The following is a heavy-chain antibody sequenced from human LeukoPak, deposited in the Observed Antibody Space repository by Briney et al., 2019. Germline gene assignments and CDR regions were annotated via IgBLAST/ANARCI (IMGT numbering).Heavy chain of an antibody. CDR3: ASFTHSSSWYYFDF. D-gene: IGHD6-13*01. CDR1: GYTFTGYY. Sequence: ASVKVSSTASGYTFTGYYMHWVRQAPGQGLEWMGWINPNSGGTNYAQKFQGRVTMTRDTSISTAYMELSRLRSDDTAVYYCASFTHSSSWYYFDFWGQGTLVTVSS. J-gene: IGHJ4*02. CDR2: INPNSGGT. V-gene: IGHV1-2*02.